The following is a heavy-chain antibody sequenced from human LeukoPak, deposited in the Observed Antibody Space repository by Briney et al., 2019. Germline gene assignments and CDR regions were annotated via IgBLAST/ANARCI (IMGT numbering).Heavy chain of an antibody. CDR3: ARVRAYYDSSGYAIDY. CDR1: GGSFSGYY. D-gene: IGHD3-22*01. V-gene: IGHV4-34*01. Sequence: SETLSLTCAVYGGSFSGYYWSWIRQPPGKGLEWIWEINHSGSTNYNPSLKSRVTISVDTSKNQFSLKLSSVTAADTAVYYCARVRAYYDSSGYAIDYWGQGTLVTVSS. J-gene: IGHJ4*02. CDR2: INHSGST.